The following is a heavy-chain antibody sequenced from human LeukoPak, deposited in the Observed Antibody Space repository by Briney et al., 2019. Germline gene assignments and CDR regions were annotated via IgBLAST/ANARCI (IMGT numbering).Heavy chain of an antibody. V-gene: IGHV3-21*01. CDR1: GFTFSSYS. CDR2: ISSSSSYI. CDR3: ARDPIAAAGRGAFDI. Sequence: GGSLRLSCAASGFTFSSYSMNWVRQAPGKGLEWVSSISSSSSYIYYADSVKGRFTISRDNAKNSLYLQMNSLRAEDTAVYYCARDPIAAAGRGAFDIWGQGTMVTVSS. J-gene: IGHJ3*02. D-gene: IGHD6-13*01.